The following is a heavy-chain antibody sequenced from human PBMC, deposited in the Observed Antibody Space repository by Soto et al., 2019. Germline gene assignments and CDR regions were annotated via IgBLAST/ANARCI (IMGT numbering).Heavy chain of an antibody. V-gene: IGHV4-39*01. J-gene: IGHJ6*02. CDR2: IYYSGST. CDR3: ARLLMVRGLTGGAMDV. Sequence: SETLSLTCTVSVGSISSSSYYWGWIRQPPGKGLEWIGSIYYSGSTYYNPSLKSRVTISVDTSKNQFSLKLSSVTAADTAVYYCARLLMVRGLTGGAMDVWGQGTTVTVS. CDR1: VGSISSSSYY. D-gene: IGHD3-10*01.